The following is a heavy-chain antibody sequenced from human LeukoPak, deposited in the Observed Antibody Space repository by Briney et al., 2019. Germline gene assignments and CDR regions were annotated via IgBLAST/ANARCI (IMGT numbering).Heavy chain of an antibody. J-gene: IGHJ2*01. V-gene: IGHV3-13*04. CDR1: GFTFSNYD. CDR2: IDITGDT. CDR3: AREVRESGLRYFDL. Sequence: GGSLRLSCAASGFTFSNYDIHWVRQVTGKGLEWVSSIDITGDTYYPGSVKGRFTISRENAKNSVYLQMNTLRVGDTAVYYCAREVRESGLRYFDLWGRGTLVTVSS. D-gene: IGHD2-15*01.